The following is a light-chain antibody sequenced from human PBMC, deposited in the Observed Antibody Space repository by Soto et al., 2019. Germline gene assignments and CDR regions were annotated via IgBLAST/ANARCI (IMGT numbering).Light chain of an antibody. CDR2: SAS. J-gene: IGKJ1*01. CDR3: QQYNNWPRT. V-gene: IGKV3-15*01. Sequence: EVVMTQSPATLSVSPGERAPLSCRASQSVGIKLAWYQQKPGQAPRLLMYSASTRATGIPARFSGSGSGTEFTLTISSLQSEDFAVYYCQQYNNWPRTFGQGTKVDI. CDR1: QSVGIK.